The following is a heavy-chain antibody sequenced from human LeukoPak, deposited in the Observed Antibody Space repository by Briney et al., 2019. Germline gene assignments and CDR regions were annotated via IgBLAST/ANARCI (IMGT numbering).Heavy chain of an antibody. D-gene: IGHD6-19*01. CDR1: GFTFSSYA. CDR2: IWYDGSNK. J-gene: IGHJ4*02. CDR3: ARDPSHSSGWYPSFDY. V-gene: IGHV3-33*08. Sequence: PGGSLRLSCAASGFTFSSYAMHWVRQAPGKGLEWVAVIWYDGSNKYYADSVKGRFTISRDNSKNTLYLQMNSLRAEDTAVYYCARDPSHSSGWYPSFDYWGQGTLVTVSS.